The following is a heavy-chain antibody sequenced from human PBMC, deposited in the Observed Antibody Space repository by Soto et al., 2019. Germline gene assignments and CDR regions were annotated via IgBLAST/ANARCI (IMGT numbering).Heavy chain of an antibody. CDR2: FDPEDGET. CDR3: ATGGPTIFGVVSGALGDAFDI. Sequence: ASVKVSCKVSGYTLTELSMHWERQAPGKGLEWMGGFDPEDGETIYAQKFQGRVTMTEDTSTDTAYMELSSLRSEDTAVYYCATGGPTIFGVVSGALGDAFDIWGQGTMVTVSS. J-gene: IGHJ3*02. V-gene: IGHV1-24*01. CDR1: GYTLTELS. D-gene: IGHD3-3*01.